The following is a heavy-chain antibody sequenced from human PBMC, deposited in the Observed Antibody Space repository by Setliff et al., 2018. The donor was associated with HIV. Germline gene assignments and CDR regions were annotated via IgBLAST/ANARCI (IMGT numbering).Heavy chain of an antibody. D-gene: IGHD6-19*01. Sequence: SETLSLTCAVYGGSLSDSYYNWIRQPPGKGLEWIGEISHSGSASYNSSLKSRVTMSVDTSKNQVSLTLTSLTAADTAVYYCARSKGVDGWYNSHWYFDRWGRGTLVTVSS. V-gene: IGHV4-34*01. CDR3: ARSKGVDGWYNSHWYFDR. J-gene: IGHJ2*01. CDR2: ISHSGSA. CDR1: GGSLSDSY.